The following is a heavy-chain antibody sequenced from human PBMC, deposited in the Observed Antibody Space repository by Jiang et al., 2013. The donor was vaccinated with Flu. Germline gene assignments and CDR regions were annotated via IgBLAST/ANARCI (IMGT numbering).Heavy chain of an antibody. Sequence: KPSETLSLTCAGPACSLSSDYYWGWIRQPPGKGLEWIGSIYHSGTTFYNPSLKSRVTISADTSNHQFSLRLTSVTAADTAVYYCARVRYSNSGVYYYYMDVWGKGTTVTVSS. V-gene: IGHV4-38-2*01. D-gene: IGHD1-26*01. J-gene: IGHJ6*03. CDR1: ACSLSSDYY. CDR3: ARVRYSNSGVYYYYMDV. CDR2: IYHSGTT.